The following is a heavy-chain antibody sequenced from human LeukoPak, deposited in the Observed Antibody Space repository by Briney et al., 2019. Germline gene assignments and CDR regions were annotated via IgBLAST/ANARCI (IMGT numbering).Heavy chain of an antibody. CDR2: FDPEDGET. J-gene: IGHJ3*02. CDR1: GYTLTELS. Sequence: GASVKVSCKVSGYTLTELSMHWVRQAPGKGLEWMGGFDPEDGETIYAQKSQGRVTMTEDTSTDTAYMELSSLRSEDTAVYYCAADQIVGGVNDAFDIWGQGTMVTVSS. V-gene: IGHV1-24*01. CDR3: AADQIVGGVNDAFDI. D-gene: IGHD1-26*01.